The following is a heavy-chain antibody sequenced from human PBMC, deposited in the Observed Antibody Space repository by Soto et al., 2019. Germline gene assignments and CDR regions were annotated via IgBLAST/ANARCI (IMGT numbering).Heavy chain of an antibody. D-gene: IGHD4-4*01. CDR1: GFTFSSYA. CDR3: AKEALTTVTNGWFDP. J-gene: IGHJ5*02. Sequence: VQLLESGGGLAQPGGSLRLSCAASGFTFSSYAMNWVRQAPGKGLEWVSVISGSGDSTYYADSVKGRFIISRDNSKNTLYLQMNSLRAEDTAVYYCAKEALTTVTNGWFDPWGQGTRVTVSS. CDR2: ISGSGDST. V-gene: IGHV3-23*01.